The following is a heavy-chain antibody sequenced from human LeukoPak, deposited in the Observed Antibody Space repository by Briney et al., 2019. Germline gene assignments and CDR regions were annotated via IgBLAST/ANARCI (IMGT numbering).Heavy chain of an antibody. Sequence: GESLKISCKGSGYSFTNYWIGWVRQMPGKGLEWMGIIYPGDSDTIYSTFFQGPVTISDDKSISTAYLQWSSLKASDTAMYYCARLMDTSMARFDYWGQGTPVSVSS. D-gene: IGHD5-18*01. V-gene: IGHV5-51*01. CDR3: ARLMDTSMARFDY. CDR1: GYSFTNYW. J-gene: IGHJ4*02. CDR2: IYPGDSDT.